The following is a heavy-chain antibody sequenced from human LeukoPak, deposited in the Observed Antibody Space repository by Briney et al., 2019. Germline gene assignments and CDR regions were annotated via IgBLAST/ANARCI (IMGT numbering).Heavy chain of an antibody. V-gene: IGHV4-38-2*02. CDR3: ARPVGATYYFDY. J-gene: IGHJ4*02. CDR1: GYSIRSGYY. CDR2: IFHSGTT. D-gene: IGHD1-26*01. Sequence: SETLSLTCTVSGYSIRSGYYWGWIRQSPGKGLECIGNIFHSGTTYYNPSLKSRVTISVDTSKNQFSLKLSSVTAADTAVYYCARPVGATYYFDYWGQGTLVTVSS.